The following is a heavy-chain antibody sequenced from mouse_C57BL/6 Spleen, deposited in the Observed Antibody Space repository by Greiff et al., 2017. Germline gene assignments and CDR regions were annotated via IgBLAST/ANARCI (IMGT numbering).Heavy chain of an antibody. D-gene: IGHD2-2*01. CDR3: ARTTMVTTEFAY. CDR2: LFPGSGST. CDR1: GYTFTDYY. Sequence: VQLQQPGPELVMPGASVKISCKASGYTFTDYYINWVKQRPGQGLEWIGWLFPGSGSTYYNEKFKGKATLTVDKSSSTAYMLLSSLTSEDSAVYFCARTTMVTTEFAYWGQGTLVTVSA. J-gene: IGHJ3*01. V-gene: IGHV1-75*01.